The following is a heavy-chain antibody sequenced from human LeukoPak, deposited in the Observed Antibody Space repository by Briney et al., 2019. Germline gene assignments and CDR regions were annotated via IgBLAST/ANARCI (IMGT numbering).Heavy chain of an antibody. CDR1: GFTFSNYG. CDR2: ISNNGGYT. D-gene: IGHD2-15*01. J-gene: IGHJ4*02. V-gene: IGHV3-23*01. Sequence: GGSLRLSCAASGFTFSNYGMHWVRQAPGKGLEWVSAISNNGGYTYYADSVQGRFTISRDNSKSTLCLQMNSLRAEDTAVYYCARQLGYCSDGSCYFPYWGQGTLVTVSS. CDR3: ARQLGYCSDGSCYFPY.